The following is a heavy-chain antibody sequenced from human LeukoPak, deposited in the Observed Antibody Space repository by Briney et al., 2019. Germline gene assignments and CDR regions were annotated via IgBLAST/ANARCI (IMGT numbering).Heavy chain of an antibody. CDR3: ARRGYCSSTSCYEYWFDP. V-gene: IGHV4-39*01. J-gene: IGHJ5*02. D-gene: IGHD2-2*01. CDR2: IHYSGST. CDR1: GGSISSSSYY. Sequence: SETLSLTCTVSGGSISSSSYYWGWIRQPPGKGLEWIGIIHYSGSTYYNPPLKSRLTISVDTSKNQFSLKLSPVTATDTAVYYCARRGYCSSTSCYEYWFDPWGQGTLVTVSS.